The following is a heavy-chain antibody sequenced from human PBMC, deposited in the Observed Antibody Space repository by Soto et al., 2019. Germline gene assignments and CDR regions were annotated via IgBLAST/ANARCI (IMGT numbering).Heavy chain of an antibody. Sequence: GGSLRLSCAASGFTFSSYAMSWVRQAPGKGLEWVSAISGSGGSTYYADSLKGRFTISRDNSKSTLYLQMNSLRAEDTAVYYCARSVSLTDNWFDPWGQGTLVTVSS. CDR1: GFTFSSYA. CDR3: ARSVSLTDNWFDP. J-gene: IGHJ5*02. V-gene: IGHV3-23*01. D-gene: IGHD6-6*01. CDR2: ISGSGGST.